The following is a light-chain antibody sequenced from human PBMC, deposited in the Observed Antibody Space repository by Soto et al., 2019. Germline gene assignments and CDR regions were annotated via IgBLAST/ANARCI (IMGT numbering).Light chain of an antibody. J-gene: IGKJ5*01. Sequence: VLTQSPGTLSLSPGERATLSCRASPSVSSSYLAWYQQKPGQAPRHLIYVASSRATGIPDRFSGSGSGTDFTLTISRLEPEDFAVYYCQQYGSSPLVTFGQGTRLEIK. V-gene: IGKV3-20*01. CDR3: QQYGSSPLVT. CDR1: PSVSSSY. CDR2: VAS.